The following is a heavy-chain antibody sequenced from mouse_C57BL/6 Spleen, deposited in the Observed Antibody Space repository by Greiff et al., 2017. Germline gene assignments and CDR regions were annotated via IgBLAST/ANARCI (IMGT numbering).Heavy chain of an antibody. CDR3: TTSFITTVVAKGDY. Sequence: VQLKQSGAELVRPGASVKLSCTASGFNIKDYYMHWVKQRPEQGLDWIGRIDPEDGDTEYAPKFQGEATMTADTSSNTAYLQLSSLTSEDTAVYYCTTSFITTVVAKGDYWGQGTSVTVSS. J-gene: IGHJ4*01. CDR2: IDPEDGDT. V-gene: IGHV14-1*01. CDR1: GFNIKDYY. D-gene: IGHD1-1*01.